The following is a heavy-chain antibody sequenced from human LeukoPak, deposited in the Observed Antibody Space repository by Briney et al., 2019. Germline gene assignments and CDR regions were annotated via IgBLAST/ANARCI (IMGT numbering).Heavy chain of an antibody. CDR3: VKVYPTVTTSSVLGS. V-gene: IGHV3-30*18. Sequence: AGGSLRLSCAASGFTFSSYVMHWVRQAPGKGLEWVAAVSYDGNLQHYADAVKGRFTVSRDNSKNTVFLQINSLRTDDSAVYWCVKVYPTVTTSSVLGSWGQGTLVTVSS. CDR1: GFTFSSYV. J-gene: IGHJ4*02. CDR2: VSYDGNLQ. D-gene: IGHD4-17*01.